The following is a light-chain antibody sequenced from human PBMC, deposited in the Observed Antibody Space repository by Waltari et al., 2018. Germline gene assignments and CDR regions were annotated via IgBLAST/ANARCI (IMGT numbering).Light chain of an antibody. CDR1: SSYVGGYNS. J-gene: IGLJ3*02. CDR2: EVN. V-gene: IGLV2-8*01. CDR3: SSYAGSDIWV. Sequence: QSALTQPPSASGSPGQSVAISCTGTSSYVGGYNSVPWYQQHPGKAPKLMIYEVNKRPSGVPDRFSGSKSGNTASLTVSGLQAEDEADYYCSSYAGSDIWVFGGGTRLTVL.